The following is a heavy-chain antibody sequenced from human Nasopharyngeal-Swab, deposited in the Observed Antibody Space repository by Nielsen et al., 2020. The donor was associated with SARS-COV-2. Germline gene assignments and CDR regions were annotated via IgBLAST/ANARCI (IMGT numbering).Heavy chain of an antibody. CDR1: GYTFTGYY. Sequence: ASVKVSCKASGYTFTGYYMHWVRQAPGQGLEWMGIINPSGGSTSYAQKFQGRVTMTRDTSTSTVYMELSSLRSEDTAVYYCARDPTLAVETETTYHYYGMDVWGQGTTVTVSS. D-gene: IGHD6-19*01. J-gene: IGHJ6*02. CDR2: INPSGGST. V-gene: IGHV1-46*01. CDR3: ARDPTLAVETETTYHYYGMDV.